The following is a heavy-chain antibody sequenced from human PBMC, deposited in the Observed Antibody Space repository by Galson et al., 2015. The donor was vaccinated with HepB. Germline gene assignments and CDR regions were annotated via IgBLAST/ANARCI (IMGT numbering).Heavy chain of an antibody. J-gene: IGHJ5*01. V-gene: IGHV3-30*02. CDR2: IRYDGSNK. CDR3: AKDAYGSGSYGDS. D-gene: IGHD3-10*01. CDR1: GFTFSGYG. Sequence: SLRLSCAASGFTFSGYGIHWVRQAPGKGLEWVAFIRYDGSNKYYADSVRGRLTISRDNSKNTLYLQMNSLRAEDTAVYYCAKDAYGSGSYGDSWGQGTQVTVSS.